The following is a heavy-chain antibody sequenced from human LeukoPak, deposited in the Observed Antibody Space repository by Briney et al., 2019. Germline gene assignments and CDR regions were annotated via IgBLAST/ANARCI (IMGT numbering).Heavy chain of an antibody. CDR3: ARDRSPYTTSAYYLDY. D-gene: IGHD3-22*01. CDR2: ISGRTGTM. Sequence: GGSLRLSCAAAGFTFSSYSMNWVRQAPGKGLEWISYISGRTGTMYYADSVQGRFTISRDNAKNSLYLQLNSLRDEGTAVYYCARDRSPYTTSAYYLDYWGQGTLVTVSS. J-gene: IGHJ4*02. CDR1: GFTFSSYS. V-gene: IGHV3-48*02.